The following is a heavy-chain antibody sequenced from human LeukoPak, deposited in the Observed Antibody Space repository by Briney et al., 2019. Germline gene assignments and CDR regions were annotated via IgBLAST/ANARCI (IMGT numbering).Heavy chain of an antibody. V-gene: IGHV3-74*01. CDR3: TRENGGYKGYEDY. D-gene: IGHD5-12*01. J-gene: IGHJ4*02. CDR2: MNSDGSST. Sequence: GGSLRLSCAASGFTFSTYSINWVRQAPGEGLVWVSRMNSDGSSTSYADSVKGRFTISRDNAKKTLYLQMNSLRAEDTAVYYCTRENGGYKGYEDYWGQGTLVTVSS. CDR1: GFTFSTYS.